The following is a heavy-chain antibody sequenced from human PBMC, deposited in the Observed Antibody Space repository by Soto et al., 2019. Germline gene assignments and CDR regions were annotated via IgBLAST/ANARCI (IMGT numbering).Heavy chain of an antibody. V-gene: IGHV5-51*01. Sequence: GESLKISCKGSGYSFTSYWIGWVRQMPGKGLEWMGIICPGDSDTRYSPSFQGQVTISADKSISTAYLQWSSLKASDTAMYYCARHNIGSGWYGGASTGPLKVYYYGMDVWGQGTTVTVSS. J-gene: IGHJ6*02. D-gene: IGHD6-19*01. CDR2: ICPGDSDT. CDR3: ARHNIGSGWYGGASTGPLKVYYYGMDV. CDR1: GYSFTSYW.